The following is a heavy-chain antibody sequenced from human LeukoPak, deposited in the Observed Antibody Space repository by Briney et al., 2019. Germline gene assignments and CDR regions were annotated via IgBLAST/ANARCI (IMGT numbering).Heavy chain of an antibody. CDR2: IYYSGST. CDR3: ASSRGYYYYYYYMDV. CDR1: GGSISSSSYY. V-gene: IGHV4-39*01. D-gene: IGHD1-1*01. Sequence: SGTLSLTCTVSGGSISSSSYYWGWIRQPPGKGLEWIGSIYYSGSTYYNPSLKSRVTISVDTSKNQFSLKLSSVTAADTAVYYCASSRGYYYYYYYMDVWGKGTTVTISS. J-gene: IGHJ6*03.